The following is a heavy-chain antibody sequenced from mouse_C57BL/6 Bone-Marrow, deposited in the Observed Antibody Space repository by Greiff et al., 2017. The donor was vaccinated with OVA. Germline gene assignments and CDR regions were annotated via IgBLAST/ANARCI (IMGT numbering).Heavy chain of an antibody. V-gene: IGHV5-6*01. Sequence: EVQLVESGGDLVKPGGSLKLSCAASGFTFSSYGMSWVRQTPDKRLEWVATISSGGSYTYYPDSVKGRFTISRDNAKNTLYLQMSSLKSEDTAMYYCASRTNWGQGTTLTVSS. CDR3: ASRTN. CDR2: ISSGGSYT. J-gene: IGHJ2*01. CDR1: GFTFSSYG. D-gene: IGHD1-3*01.